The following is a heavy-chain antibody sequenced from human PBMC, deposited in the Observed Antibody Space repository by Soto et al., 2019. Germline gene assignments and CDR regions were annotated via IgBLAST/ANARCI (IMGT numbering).Heavy chain of an antibody. Sequence: PSETLSLTCTVSGGSISSGGYYWSWIRQHPGKGLEWIGYIYYSGSTYYNPSLESRVTISVDTSENQFSLKLGSVTAADTAVYYCARDRSLHRLDYWGQGTLVTVSS. J-gene: IGHJ4*02. CDR1: GGSISSGGYY. CDR2: IYYSGST. CDR3: ARDRSLHRLDY. V-gene: IGHV4-31*03.